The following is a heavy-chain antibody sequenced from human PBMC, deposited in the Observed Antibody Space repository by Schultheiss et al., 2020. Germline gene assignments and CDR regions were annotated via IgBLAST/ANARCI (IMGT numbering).Heavy chain of an antibody. CDR1: GFTFSSYA. CDR3: AKLGLKWLVPDY. CDR2: ISGSGGST. V-gene: IGHV3-23*01. J-gene: IGHJ4*02. D-gene: IGHD6-19*01. Sequence: GESLKISCAASGFTFSSYAMSWVRQAPGKGLEWVSAISGSGGSTYYADSVKGRFTISRDNSKNTLYLQMNSLRAEDTAVYYCAKLGLKWLVPDYWGQGTLVTVSS.